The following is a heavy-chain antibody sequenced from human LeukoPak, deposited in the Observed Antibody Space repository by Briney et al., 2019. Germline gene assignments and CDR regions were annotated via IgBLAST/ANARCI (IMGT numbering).Heavy chain of an antibody. Sequence: GESLQISCKGSGYSFTSYWIGWVRQMPGKGLEWMGIIYPVDSDTRYSPSFQGQVTISADKSISTAYLQWSSLKASDTAMYYCARGDREQLVPSWYWGQGTLVTVSS. V-gene: IGHV5-51*01. CDR2: IYPVDSDT. CDR1: GYSFTSYW. J-gene: IGHJ4*02. D-gene: IGHD6-6*01. CDR3: ARGDREQLVPSWY.